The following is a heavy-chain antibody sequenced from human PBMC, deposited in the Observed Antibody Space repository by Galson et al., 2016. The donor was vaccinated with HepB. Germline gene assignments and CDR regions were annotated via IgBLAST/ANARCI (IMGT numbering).Heavy chain of an antibody. CDR2: IDNDGTRT. J-gene: IGHJ4*02. V-gene: IGHV3-74*01. CDR3: ARGWRGGTLGEDGSAGLH. CDR1: GFTFSSYW. D-gene: IGHD1-26*01. Sequence: SLRLSCAASGFTFSSYWMYWVRQAPGKGLVWVPRIDNDGTRTSHADSVKGRFTISRDNAKNTLYLQMNSLRAEDTGVFYCARGWRGGTLGEDGSAGLHWGQGTLVTVSS.